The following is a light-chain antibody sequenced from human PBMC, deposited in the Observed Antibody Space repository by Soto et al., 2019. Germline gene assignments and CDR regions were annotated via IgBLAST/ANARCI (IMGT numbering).Light chain of an antibody. Sequence: EIVMTQSPATLAVSPGETATLSCRASESLSGNLAWYQQKPGQAPRLLIFRASTRATGVPARFSGRGSGTEFPLTISGLQSEDFAVYYCHQYSNWPPWTFGPGTKVDIK. J-gene: IGKJ1*01. CDR3: HQYSNWPPWT. CDR1: ESLSGN. V-gene: IGKV3-15*01. CDR2: RAS.